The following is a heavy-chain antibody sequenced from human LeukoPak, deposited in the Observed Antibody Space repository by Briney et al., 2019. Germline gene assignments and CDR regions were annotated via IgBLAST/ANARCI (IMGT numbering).Heavy chain of an antibody. V-gene: IGHV4-4*02. CDR2: INHSGST. J-gene: IGHJ4*02. CDR1: GGSISSSNW. Sequence: SGTLSLTCAVSGGSISSSNWWSWVRPPPGKGLEWIGEINHSGSTNYNPSLKSRVSISVDSSKNQFSLKVSSVTAADTAVYYCARGSDTAAGLYWGQGTLVTVSS. CDR3: ARGSDTAAGLY. D-gene: IGHD6-13*01.